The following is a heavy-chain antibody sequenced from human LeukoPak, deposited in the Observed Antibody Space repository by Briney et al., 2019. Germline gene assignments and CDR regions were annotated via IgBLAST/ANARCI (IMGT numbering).Heavy chain of an antibody. V-gene: IGHV3-30*03. D-gene: IGHD2-21*02. J-gene: IGHJ4*02. CDR2: ISYDGSNK. CDR1: GFTFSSYG. CDR3: ARGRPPHPYCGGDCYSGIDY. Sequence: PGRSLRLSCAASGFTFSSYGMHWVRQAPGKGLEWVAVISYDGSNKYYADSVKGRFTISRDNSKNTLYLQMNSLRAEDTAVYYCARGRPPHPYCGGDCYSGIDYWGQGTLVTVSS.